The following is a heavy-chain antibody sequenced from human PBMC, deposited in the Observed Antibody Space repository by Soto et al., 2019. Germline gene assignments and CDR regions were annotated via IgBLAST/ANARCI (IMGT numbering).Heavy chain of an antibody. Sequence: QVQLVQSGAEVKEPGSSVKVSCKASGGTFANFIMNWVRQTPGQGLEWMGGIVPMFGTATYAEKFKGRVTISATESTSTAYRELTSLRSEDTAVYYCARNGTYSSSLSKYSGMDVWGQGTTVTVS. J-gene: IGHJ6*02. CDR3: ARNGTYSSSLSKYSGMDV. V-gene: IGHV1-69*01. D-gene: IGHD6-6*01. CDR2: IVPMFGTA. CDR1: GGTFANFI.